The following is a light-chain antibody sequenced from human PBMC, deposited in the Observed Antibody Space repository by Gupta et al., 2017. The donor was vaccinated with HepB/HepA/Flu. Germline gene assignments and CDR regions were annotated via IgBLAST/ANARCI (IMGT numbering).Light chain of an antibody. J-gene: IGLJ3*02. CDR1: SSDVGGYNS. CDR2: EVT. V-gene: IGLV2-14*01. CDR3: SSFKRSTSTRVL. Sequence: QSALTQPASVSGSPGQSITISCTGTSSDVGGYNSVSWYQQYPGKDPKLLIYEVTARPSGISTRFSASKSGNTDSLTISGLQTEDEAEEVGSSFKRSTSTRVLLGGGTKVTVL.